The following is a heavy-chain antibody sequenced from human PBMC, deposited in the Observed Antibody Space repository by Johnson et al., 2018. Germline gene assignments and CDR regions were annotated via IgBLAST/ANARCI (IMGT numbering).Heavy chain of an antibody. CDR1: GFTFSSYS. Sequence: VQLVQSGGGLVKPGGSLRLSCAASGFTFSSYSMNWVRQAPGKGLEWVSYISSSSSTIYYADSVKGRFTISRDNAKNSLYLQMNSLRAEDTAVYYCAGGNRQQRVRFLVPYQENYYGMDVWGQGTTVTVSS. J-gene: IGHJ6*02. D-gene: IGHD6-13*01. CDR2: ISSSSSTI. V-gene: IGHV3-48*01. CDR3: AGGNRQQRVRFLVPYQENYYGMDV.